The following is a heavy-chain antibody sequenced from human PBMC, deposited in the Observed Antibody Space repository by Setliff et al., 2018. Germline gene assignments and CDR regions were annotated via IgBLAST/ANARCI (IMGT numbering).Heavy chain of an antibody. D-gene: IGHD2-2*03. CDR3: ARDGYPGTS. CDR1: GFTFSDYY. CDR2: ITSSGTTT. J-gene: IGHJ5*02. Sequence: LRLSCAASGFTFSDYYMGWIRQAPGKGLEWVSYITSSGTTTFYTDSVKGRFAISRDNARNSLYLQMNSLRVEDTAVYYCARDGYPGTSWGQGTLVTSPQ. V-gene: IGHV3-11*01.